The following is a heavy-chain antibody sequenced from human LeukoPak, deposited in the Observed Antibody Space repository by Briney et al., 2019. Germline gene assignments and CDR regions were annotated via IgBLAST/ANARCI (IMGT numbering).Heavy chain of an antibody. CDR2: ISSSSSTI. D-gene: IGHD3-10*01. J-gene: IGHJ4*02. CDR1: GFTFSSYS. V-gene: IGHV3-48*01. Sequence: GGSLRLSCAASGFTFSSYSMNWVRQAPGKGLEWVSYISSSSSTIYYADSVKGRFTISRDNSKNTLYLQMNSLRAEDSAVYYCARDGPRPGRGVIFDSWGQGTLVTVSS. CDR3: ARDGPRPGRGVIFDS.